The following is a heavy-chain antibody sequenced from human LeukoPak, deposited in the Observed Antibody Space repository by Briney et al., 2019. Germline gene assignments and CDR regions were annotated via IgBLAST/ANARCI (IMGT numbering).Heavy chain of an antibody. V-gene: IGHV3-48*01. Sequence: GGSLRLSCAASGFTFSSYSMNWVRQAPGKGLQWVSYISSSNSTIYYADSVKGRFTIFRDNAKHSLYLQMNSPRAEDTAVYYCAKDLKVGATYYYYMDVWGKGTTVSVSS. J-gene: IGHJ6*03. CDR2: ISSSNSTI. CDR1: GFTFSSYS. CDR3: AKDLKVGATYYYYMDV. D-gene: IGHD1-26*01.